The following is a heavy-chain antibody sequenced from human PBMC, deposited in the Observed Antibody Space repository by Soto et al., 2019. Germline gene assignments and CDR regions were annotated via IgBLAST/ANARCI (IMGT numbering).Heavy chain of an antibody. J-gene: IGHJ4*02. CDR1: GGSISSYPYH. V-gene: IGHV4-39*01. CDR3: ARLFDF. Sequence: PSETLSLTCSVSGGSISSYPYHWGWIRQPPGKGLEWIATISYSANTYYNPSLQSRVAISVDTAKNRFFLTLNSVTTADTAVYFCARLFDFWGQGILVTVSS. CDR2: ISYSANT.